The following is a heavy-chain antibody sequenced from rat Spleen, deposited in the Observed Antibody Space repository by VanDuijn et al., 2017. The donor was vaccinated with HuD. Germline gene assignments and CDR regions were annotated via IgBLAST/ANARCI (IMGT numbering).Heavy chain of an antibody. CDR3: ARERAPGYYFDY. Sequence: QVQLKESGPGLVQPSQTLSLTCTVSGFSLSNYGVIWVRQPPGKGLEWMGVIWSGGSTDYNSALKSRLSISRDTSKSQVFLKMNSLQTEDIATYYCARERAPGYYFDYWGQGVMVTVSS. D-gene: IGHD1-7*01. V-gene: IGHV2-4*01. CDR2: IWSGGST. J-gene: IGHJ2*01. CDR1: GFSLSNYG.